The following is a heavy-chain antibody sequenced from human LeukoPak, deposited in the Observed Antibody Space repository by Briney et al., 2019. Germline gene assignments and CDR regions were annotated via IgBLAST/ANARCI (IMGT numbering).Heavy chain of an antibody. CDR3: ARDSGSYSVVGYFDY. CDR2: IYTSGST. J-gene: IGHJ4*02. D-gene: IGHD1-26*01. Sequence: SETLSLTCTVSGGSISSDSYYWSWIRQPAGKGLEWIGRIYTSGSTNYNPSLKSRVTISVDTSKNQFSLKLSSVTAADTAVYYCARDSGSYSVVGYFDYWGQGTLVTVSS. V-gene: IGHV4-61*02. CDR1: GGSISSDSYY.